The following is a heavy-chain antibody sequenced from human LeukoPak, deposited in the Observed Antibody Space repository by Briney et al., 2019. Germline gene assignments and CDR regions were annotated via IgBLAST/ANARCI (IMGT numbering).Heavy chain of an antibody. J-gene: IGHJ4*02. V-gene: IGHV3-21*01. CDR3: ARAPFVGDPDLFDY. CDR2: ISSNNRYI. D-gene: IGHD1-14*01. Sequence: GGSLRLSCAASGFTFSTYSMNWVRQAPGKGLEWVSSISSNNRYIYYADSVKGRFTISRDNAKNSLYLQMNSLRAEDTAVYYCARAPFVGDPDLFDYWGQGTLVTVSS. CDR1: GFTFSTYS.